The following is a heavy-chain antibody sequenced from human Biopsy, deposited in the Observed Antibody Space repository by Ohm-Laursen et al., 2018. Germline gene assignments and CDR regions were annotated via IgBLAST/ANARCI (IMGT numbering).Heavy chain of an antibody. Sequence: SLRLSCTASGFTLNNHGMHWVRQAPGKGLEWVAVIWFDETNKHYADSVKGRFTISRDNSKNMLYLQMNTLRDADTAVYYCARDPRDTALGIFDYWGQGSLVTVSS. D-gene: IGHD5-18*01. CDR1: GFTLNNHG. CDR2: IWFDETNK. J-gene: IGHJ4*02. CDR3: ARDPRDTALGIFDY. V-gene: IGHV3-33*01.